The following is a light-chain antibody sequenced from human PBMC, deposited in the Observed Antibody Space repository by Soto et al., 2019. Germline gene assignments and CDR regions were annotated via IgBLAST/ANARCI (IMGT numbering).Light chain of an antibody. CDR1: QSISMF. Sequence: IQLTQSPSSLSASVGDRVTITCRASQSISMFLAWYQQEPGKAPKLLIYDASKSESGVPSRFSGSGSGTEFSLTISNLQPDDFATYYCQHYKSYPWTFGQGTKVDIK. J-gene: IGKJ1*01. CDR2: DAS. V-gene: IGKV1-5*01. CDR3: QHYKSYPWT.